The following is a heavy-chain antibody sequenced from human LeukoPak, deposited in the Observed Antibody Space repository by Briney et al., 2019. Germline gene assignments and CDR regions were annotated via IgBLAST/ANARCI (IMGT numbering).Heavy chain of an antibody. J-gene: IGHJ1*01. D-gene: IGHD3-3*01. Sequence: PGGSLRLSCAASGFIFSNYWMSWVRQVPGKGLEWVANIKQDGSEKYYVDSVKGRFTISRDNAKNSLYLQMNSLRDEDTAVYYCTRDPRFFQDWGQGTLVTVPS. V-gene: IGHV3-7*01. CDR3: TRDPRFFQD. CDR1: GFIFSNYW. CDR2: IKQDGSEK.